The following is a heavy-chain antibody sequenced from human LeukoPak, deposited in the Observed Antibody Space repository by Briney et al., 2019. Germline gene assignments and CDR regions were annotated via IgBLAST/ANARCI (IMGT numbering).Heavy chain of an antibody. Sequence: PSETLSLTCAVYGGSFSGFYWSWVRQPPGKGLEWIAEIHHGGSTKYNPSLKSRVTISVDTSKNQFSLKLSSVTAADTAVYYCATMAPPGDDYMGWFDPWGQGTLVTVSS. CDR3: ATMAPPGDDYMGWFDP. CDR2: IHHGGST. V-gene: IGHV4-34*01. J-gene: IGHJ5*02. D-gene: IGHD4-11*01. CDR1: GGSFSGFY.